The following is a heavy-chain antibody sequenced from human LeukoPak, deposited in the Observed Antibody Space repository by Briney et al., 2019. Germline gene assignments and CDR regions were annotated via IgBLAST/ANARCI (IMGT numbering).Heavy chain of an antibody. Sequence: ASVKVSCKASGYTFTGYDINWVRQATGQGLEWMGWMNPNSGNTGYAQKFQGRVTMTRNTSISTAYMELSSLRSEDTAVYYCARGQSSSWSGTPNYWGQGTLVTVSS. J-gene: IGHJ4*02. V-gene: IGHV1-8*01. CDR2: MNPNSGNT. D-gene: IGHD6-13*01. CDR1: GYTFTGYD. CDR3: ARGQSSSWSGTPNY.